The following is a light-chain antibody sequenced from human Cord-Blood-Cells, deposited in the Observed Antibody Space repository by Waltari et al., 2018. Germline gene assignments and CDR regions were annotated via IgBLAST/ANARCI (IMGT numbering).Light chain of an antibody. CDR3: AAWDDSLRGLV. Sequence: QSVLTQPPSASGTPGQRVTISCSGSSSNIGSNYVYWYQQLPGPAPKLLIYRNNQRPSRVPGRFSGSNSGTSASLGISGLGSEDEADYYCAAWDDSLRGLVFGGGTKLTVL. CDR2: RNN. J-gene: IGLJ3*02. CDR1: SSNIGSNY. V-gene: IGLV1-47*01.